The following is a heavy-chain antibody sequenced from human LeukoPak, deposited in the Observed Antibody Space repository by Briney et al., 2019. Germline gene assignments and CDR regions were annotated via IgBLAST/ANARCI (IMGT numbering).Heavy chain of an antibody. CDR3: AREYSSSWYEISYYYYYMDV. J-gene: IGHJ6*03. CDR2: IKQDGSEK. D-gene: IGHD6-13*01. CDR1: GFTFSSYW. Sequence: GGSLRLSCAASGFTFSSYWMSWVRQAPGKGLEWVANIKQDGSEKYYVDSVKRRFTISRDNAKNSLYLQMNSLRAEDTAVYYCAREYSSSWYEISYYYYYMDVWGKGTTVTVSS. V-gene: IGHV3-7*01.